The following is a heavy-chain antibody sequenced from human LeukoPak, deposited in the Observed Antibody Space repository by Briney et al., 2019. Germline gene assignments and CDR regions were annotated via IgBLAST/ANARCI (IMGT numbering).Heavy chain of an antibody. CDR2: ISAGGST. J-gene: IGHJ4*02. V-gene: IGHV3-23*01. D-gene: IGHD3-10*02. Sequence: GGSLRHSCAASGFMFSSFSMSWVRHVPGKGLEWVSTISAGGSTYYADSVKGRFTISRDNSKNTLFLQMNSLRAEDTAIYYCAKRPAAVRGVIPYLDYWGQGTLVTVSS. CDR1: GFMFSSFS. CDR3: AKRPAAVRGVIPYLDY.